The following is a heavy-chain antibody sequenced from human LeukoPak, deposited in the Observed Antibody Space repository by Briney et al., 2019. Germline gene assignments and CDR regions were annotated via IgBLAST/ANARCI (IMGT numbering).Heavy chain of an antibody. Sequence: ASVKVSCKASGYTFTSYGISWVRQAPGQGLEWMGWISAYNGNTNYAQKLQGRVTMTTDTSTSTAYMELRSLRSDDTAAYYCARVWELLRVNWYFDLWGRGTLVTVSS. J-gene: IGHJ2*01. D-gene: IGHD1-26*01. CDR1: GYTFTSYG. CDR2: ISAYNGNT. V-gene: IGHV1-18*01. CDR3: ARVWELLRVNWYFDL.